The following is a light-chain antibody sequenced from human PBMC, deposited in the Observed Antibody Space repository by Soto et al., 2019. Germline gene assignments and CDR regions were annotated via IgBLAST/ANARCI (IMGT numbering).Light chain of an antibody. Sequence: EAVLTQSPGTVSVSPGERVTLSCRASVSVGSNLAWHQQKPGQAPRLLIYDASTRATGVPARFSGSGSETEFTLTISSLQSEDCAVYYCQHCSVWPTFGQGTKVEIK. V-gene: IGKV3-15*01. CDR3: QHCSVWPT. J-gene: IGKJ1*01. CDR2: DAS. CDR1: VSVGSN.